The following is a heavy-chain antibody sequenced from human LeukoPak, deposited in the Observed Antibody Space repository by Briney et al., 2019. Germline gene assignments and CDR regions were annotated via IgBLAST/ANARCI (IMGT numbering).Heavy chain of an antibody. D-gene: IGHD3-22*01. CDR2: IKRETDGGTI. CDR1: GLTFSSYS. Sequence: PGGSLRLSCAASGLTFSSYSMNWVRQAPGKGLEWLGRIKRETDGGTIDYAAPVKGRFTISRDDSRNTLYLQMDSLKIEDTAVYYCTTDRYYDNSELQFQHWGQGTLVTVSS. V-gene: IGHV3-15*01. J-gene: IGHJ1*01. CDR3: TTDRYYDNSELQFQH.